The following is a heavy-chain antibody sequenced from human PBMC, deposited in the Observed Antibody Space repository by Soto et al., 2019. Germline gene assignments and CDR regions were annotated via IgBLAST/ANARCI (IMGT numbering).Heavy chain of an antibody. CDR3: AKVTKRAAAGRYEYYKYGMDV. CDR1: GFAFSTYA. J-gene: IGHJ6*02. D-gene: IGHD6-13*01. CDR2: ISGSGGSA. V-gene: IGHV3-23*01. Sequence: EVQLLESGGALEHPGGSLRLSCAAAGFAFSTYAMTWVRQAPGKGLEWVSVISGSGGSADSAASVKGRFTISRDNSKNTLFLQMNGMRAADKAVYYCAKVTKRAAAGRYEYYKYGMDVWGQGTTVTVSS.